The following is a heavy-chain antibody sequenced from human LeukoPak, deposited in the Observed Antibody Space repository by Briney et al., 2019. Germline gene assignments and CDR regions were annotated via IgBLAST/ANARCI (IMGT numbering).Heavy chain of an antibody. CDR3: ARRWGNIVGVTYEY. V-gene: IGHV4-39*01. J-gene: IGHJ4*02. CDR2: IYYTGST. Sequence: SETLSLTCTISGGSITSVSHYWGWIRQPPGKGLEWIGDIYYTGSTYYSPTLRSRVTMSVHTSENQFSLRLNSVTAVDTAVYYCARRWGNIVGVTYEYWGQGTLVTVSS. CDR1: GGSITSVSHY. D-gene: IGHD3-16*01.